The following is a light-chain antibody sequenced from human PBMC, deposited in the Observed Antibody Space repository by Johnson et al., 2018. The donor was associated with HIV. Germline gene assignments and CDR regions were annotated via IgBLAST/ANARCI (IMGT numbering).Light chain of an antibody. CDR1: SSNIANNY. Sequence: QSVLTQPPSVSAAPGHQVTISCSGSSSNIANNYVSWYQQFPGTAPKLLIYDNNKRPSGIPDRFSASKSDTSATLGITGLQTGDEANYYCGTWDGGLSIYVFGTGTEVTVL. V-gene: IGLV1-51*01. CDR2: DNN. CDR3: GTWDGGLSIYV. J-gene: IGLJ1*01.